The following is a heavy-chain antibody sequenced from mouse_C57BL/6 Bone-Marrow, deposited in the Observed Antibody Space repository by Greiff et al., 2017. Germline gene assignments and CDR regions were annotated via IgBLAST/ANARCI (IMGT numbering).Heavy chain of an antibody. CDR1: GYTFTSYG. D-gene: IGHD2-4*01. V-gene: IGHV1-81*01. CDR2: IYPRSGNT. Sequence: QVQLQQSGAELARPGASVKLSCKASGYTFTSYGISWVKQRTGQGLEWIGEIYPRSGNTYYNEKFKGKATLTADKSSSTAYMELRSLTSEDSAVYFCAREMAYYDYIDYWGQGTTLTVSS. J-gene: IGHJ2*01. CDR3: AREMAYYDYIDY.